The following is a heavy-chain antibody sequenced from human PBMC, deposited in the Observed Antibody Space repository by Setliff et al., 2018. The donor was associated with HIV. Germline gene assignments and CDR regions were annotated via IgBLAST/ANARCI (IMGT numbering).Heavy chain of an antibody. D-gene: IGHD2-15*01. V-gene: IGHV3-7*03. CDR2: VKPDGSEK. CDR3: ARDDIGYCTGGSCSLFDF. CDR1: GFPLSNYW. Sequence: GGSLRLSCAASGFPLSNYWISWVRQAPGKGLERVASVKPDGSEKYYVDSVKGRFTISRDNTKNSLSLQMNSLRPEDTALYYCARDDIGYCTGGSCSLFDFWGQGTPVTVSS. J-gene: IGHJ4*02.